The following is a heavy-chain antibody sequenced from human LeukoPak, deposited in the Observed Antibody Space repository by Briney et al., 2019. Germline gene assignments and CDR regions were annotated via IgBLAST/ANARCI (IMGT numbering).Heavy chain of an antibody. CDR3: ARGWYTAIVTPTDY. J-gene: IGHJ4*02. V-gene: IGHV1-3*01. CDR1: GYTCTRYA. Sequence: ASVKVSCKASGYTCTRYAIHWVRQAPGQRLEWMGWINAGNGNTKYSENFQGRVTITRDTSASTAYMELSSLRSGDTAVYYCARGWYTAIVTPTDYWGQGTLVTVSS. CDR2: INAGNGNT. D-gene: IGHD5-18*01.